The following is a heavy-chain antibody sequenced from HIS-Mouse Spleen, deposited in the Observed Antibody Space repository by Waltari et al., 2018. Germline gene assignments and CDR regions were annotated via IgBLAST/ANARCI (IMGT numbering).Heavy chain of an antibody. V-gene: IGHV4-39*07. Sequence: QLQLQESGPGLVKPSETLSLTCTLSGRSISSSSSSWGWIRQPPGKGLEWIGSIYYSGSTYYNPSLRSRVTISVDTSKNQFSLKLSSVTAADTAVYYCAREIPYSSSWYDWYFDLWGRGTLVTVSS. CDR1: GRSISSSSSS. D-gene: IGHD6-13*01. CDR3: AREIPYSSSWYDWYFDL. J-gene: IGHJ2*01. CDR2: IYYSGST.